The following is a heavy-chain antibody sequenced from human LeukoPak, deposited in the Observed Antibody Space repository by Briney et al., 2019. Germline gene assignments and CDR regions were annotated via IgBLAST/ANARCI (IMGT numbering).Heavy chain of an antibody. CDR1: GFTVSSNY. Sequence: GGSLRLSCAASGFTVSSNYMSWVRQTPGKGLEWVSVIYSGGNTYYADSAKGRFTISRDNSKNTLYLQMNSLRAEDTAVYYCAKNYYDTSGYPYYFDSWGQGTLVTVSS. V-gene: IGHV3-53*01. D-gene: IGHD3-22*01. CDR3: AKNYYDTSGYPYYFDS. CDR2: IYSGGNT. J-gene: IGHJ4*02.